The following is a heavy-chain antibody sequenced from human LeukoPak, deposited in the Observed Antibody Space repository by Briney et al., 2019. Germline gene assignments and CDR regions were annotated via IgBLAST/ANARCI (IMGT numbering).Heavy chain of an antibody. V-gene: IGHV1-2*06. CDR1: GYTFTGYY. CDR2: INPNSGGT. Sequence: ASVKVSCKASGYTFTGYYMHWVRQAPGQGLGWMGRINPNSGGTNYAQKFQGRVTMTRDTSISTAYMELSRLRSDDTAVYYCARDPSSGWYGDYWGQGTLVTVSS. CDR3: ARDPSSGWYGDY. D-gene: IGHD6-19*01. J-gene: IGHJ4*02.